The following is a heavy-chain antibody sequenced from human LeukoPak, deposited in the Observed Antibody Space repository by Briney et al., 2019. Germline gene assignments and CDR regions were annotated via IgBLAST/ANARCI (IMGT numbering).Heavy chain of an antibody. J-gene: IGHJ3*02. D-gene: IGHD3-10*01. Sequence: GGSLRLSCAASGFTSSSYSMNWVRQAPGKGLEWVSYISSSSSTIYYADSVKGRFTISRDNAKNSLYLQMNSLRAEDTAVYYCVWFGEDDAFDIWGQGTMVTVSS. CDR3: VWFGEDDAFDI. V-gene: IGHV3-48*01. CDR1: GFTSSSYS. CDR2: ISSSSSTI.